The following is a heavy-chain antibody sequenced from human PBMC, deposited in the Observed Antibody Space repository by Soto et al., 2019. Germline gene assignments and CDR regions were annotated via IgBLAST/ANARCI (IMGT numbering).Heavy chain of an antibody. CDR2: ISSSSSYT. J-gene: IGHJ6*02. CDR3: ARGTGAYSSRNYYYYGMDV. D-gene: IGHD6-13*01. CDR1: GFTFSDYY. Sequence: QVQLVESGGGLVKPGGSLRLSCAASGFTFSDYYMSWIRQAPGKGLEWVSYISSSSSYTNYADSVKGRFIISRDNAKNSLYLQMNSLRAEDTAVYYCARGTGAYSSRNYYYYGMDVWGQGTTVTVSS. V-gene: IGHV3-11*05.